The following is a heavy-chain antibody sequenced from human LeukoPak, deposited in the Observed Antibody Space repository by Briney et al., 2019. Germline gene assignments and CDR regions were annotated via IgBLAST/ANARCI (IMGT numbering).Heavy chain of an antibody. Sequence: SETLSLTCTVSGGSISSGDYYWSWIRQPPGKGLEWIGYIYYSGSTYYNPSLKSRVTISVDTSKNQFSLKLSSVTAADTAVYYCARGGGIYYDSSGYYAPNYFDYWGQGTLATVSS. D-gene: IGHD3-22*01. CDR2: IYYSGST. CDR1: GGSISSGDYY. CDR3: ARGGGIYYDSSGYYAPNYFDY. J-gene: IGHJ4*02. V-gene: IGHV4-30-4*01.